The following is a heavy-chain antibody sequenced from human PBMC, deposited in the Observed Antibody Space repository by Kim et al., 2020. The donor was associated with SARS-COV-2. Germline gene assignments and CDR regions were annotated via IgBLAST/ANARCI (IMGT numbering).Heavy chain of an antibody. V-gene: IGHV4-59*13. CDR1: GHALDDYY. J-gene: IGHJ4*02. CDR2: IHYRGIL. CDR3: ARKGADKTGFIAS. D-gene: IGHD3-9*01. Sequence: SETLSLTCALSGHALDDYYWCWVRQAPGGELEWIGYIHYRGILNVHPSLKSRTTTSVDSRASQISLRLQSVTAADTAVYFCARKGADKTGFIASWGQGVRVTVSS.